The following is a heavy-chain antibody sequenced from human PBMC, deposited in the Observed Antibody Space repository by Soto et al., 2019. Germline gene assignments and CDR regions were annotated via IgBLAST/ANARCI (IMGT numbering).Heavy chain of an antibody. J-gene: IGHJ3*02. CDR2: IYYSGST. Sequence: SETLSLTCTVSGGSISSYYWSWIRPPPGKGLEWIGYIYYSGSTNYNPSLKSRVTISVDTSKNQFSLKLSSVTAADTAVYYCAREMGYCSGGSCYSNAFDIWGQGTMVTVSS. CDR1: GGSISSYY. CDR3: AREMGYCSGGSCYSNAFDI. D-gene: IGHD2-15*01. V-gene: IGHV4-59*01.